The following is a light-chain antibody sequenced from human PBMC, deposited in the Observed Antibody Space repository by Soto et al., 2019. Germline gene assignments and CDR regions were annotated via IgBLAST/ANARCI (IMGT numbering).Light chain of an antibody. J-gene: IGKJ1*01. V-gene: IGKV1-16*02. CDR1: QGIRSY. CDR3: PQYDNYPPP. CDR2: AAS. Sequence: TQNTHPLPVTPGEPVSISCRASQGIRSYLAWFQQKPGKAPKSLIYAASSLQSGVPSKFSGSGSGTDFTLTITSLQPEESATYYCPQYDNYPPPFGQVTKAAIK.